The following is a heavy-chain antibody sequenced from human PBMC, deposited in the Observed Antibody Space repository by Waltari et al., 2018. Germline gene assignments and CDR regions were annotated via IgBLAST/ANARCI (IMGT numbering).Heavy chain of an antibody. Sequence: QGQLVESGGGVVQPGGSLSLPCTDSAFTFSSNYLHWVRQTPGKGLEWVAVIWFDGSNQFYADSVKGRFTISRDNSKNTAYLHMNSLRAEDTAIYYCAKGAYHVSSSNGDSWGQGTLVIVSS. V-gene: IGHV3-30*02. CDR1: AFTFSSNY. CDR2: IWFDGSNQ. D-gene: IGHD6-6*01. J-gene: IGHJ4*02. CDR3: AKGAYHVSSSNGDS.